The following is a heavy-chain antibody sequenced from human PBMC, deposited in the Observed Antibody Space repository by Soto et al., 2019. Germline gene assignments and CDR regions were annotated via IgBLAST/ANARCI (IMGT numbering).Heavy chain of an antibody. D-gene: IGHD1-7*01. V-gene: IGHV1-69*10. CDR1: GGTFSSYA. CDR2: IIPILGIA. CDR3: TRGGSGGTTYYYYYGMDV. Sequence: ASVKVSCKASGGTFSSYAISWVRQAPGQGLEWMGGIIPILGIANYAQKFQGRVTITADKSTSTAYMELSSLRSKDTAVYYCTRGGSGGTTYYYYYGMDVWGQGTTVTVS. J-gene: IGHJ6*02.